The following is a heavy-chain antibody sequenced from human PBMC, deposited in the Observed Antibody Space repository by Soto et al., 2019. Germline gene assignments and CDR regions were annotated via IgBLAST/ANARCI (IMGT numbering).Heavy chain of an antibody. CDR3: ASANCGGDCSYRHDRYYFES. CDR1: GGSITSDDYY. J-gene: IGHJ4*02. Sequence: QVQLQESGPGLVKPSQSLSLTCTVSGGSITSDDYYWSWIRQPPGRGLEWIGYIFYSGSTHYNPPLNSRFIISLDTSKKQVSLKLSSVTAADTAVYYCASANCGGDCSYRHDRYYFESWGQGTLVTVSS. D-gene: IGHD2-21*02. V-gene: IGHV4-30-4*01. CDR2: IFYSGST.